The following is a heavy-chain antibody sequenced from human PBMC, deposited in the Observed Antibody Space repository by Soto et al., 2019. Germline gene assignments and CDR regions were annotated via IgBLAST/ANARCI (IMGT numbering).Heavy chain of an antibody. Sequence: PGESLKISCKGSGYSFTSYWIGWARQMPGKGLEWMGIIYPGDSDTRYSPSFQGQVTISADKSISTAYLQWSSLKASDTAMYYCARSIYDFWSGYTDYCYYMDVWGKGTTVTVSS. V-gene: IGHV5-51*01. D-gene: IGHD3-3*01. CDR2: IYPGDSDT. CDR1: GYSFTSYW. CDR3: ARSIYDFWSGYTDYCYYMDV. J-gene: IGHJ6*03.